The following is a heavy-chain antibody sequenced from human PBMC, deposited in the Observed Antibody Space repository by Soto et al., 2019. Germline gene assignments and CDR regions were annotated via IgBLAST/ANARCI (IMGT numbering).Heavy chain of an antibody. CDR1: GGSVRSGGYY. J-gene: IGHJ2*01. Sequence: QVQLQESGPGLVRASQPLSLTCTVSGGSVRSGGYYWSWIRQPPGTGLQWIGYIYHTGSAYYNPSFKGRVAMSVDTSKNQFSLKLTSVTAADTAVYYCARGDPEARYFDLWGRGSLVTVSS. CDR2: IYHTGSA. CDR3: ARGDPEARYFDL. V-gene: IGHV4-30-4*01.